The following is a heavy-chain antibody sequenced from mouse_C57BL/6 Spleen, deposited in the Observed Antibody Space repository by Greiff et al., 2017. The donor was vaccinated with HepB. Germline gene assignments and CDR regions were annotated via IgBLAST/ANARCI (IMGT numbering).Heavy chain of an antibody. J-gene: IGHJ1*03. CDR1: GYSFTGYY. Sequence: VQLKQSGPELVKPGASVKISCKASGYSFTGYYMNWVKQSPEKSLEWIGEINPSTGGTTYNQKFKAKATLTVDKSSSTAYMQLKSLTSEDSAVYYCARWDTTVTGYFDVWGTGTTVTVSS. CDR2: INPSTGGT. CDR3: ARWDTTVTGYFDV. D-gene: IGHD2-1*01. V-gene: IGHV1-42*01.